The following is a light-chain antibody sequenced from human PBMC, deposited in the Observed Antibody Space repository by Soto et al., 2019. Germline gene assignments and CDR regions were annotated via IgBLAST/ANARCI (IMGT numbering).Light chain of an antibody. J-gene: IGKJ4*01. CDR2: AAS. Sequence: IVMTQSPATLSVSPGDRATLSCRASQSVSSNLAWYQQKPGQAPRLLFDAASTRAPGIPARFSGSGSGTEFTLTISSLQSEDFAVYYCQQYDSWPLLFGGGTKVEIK. CDR1: QSVSSN. CDR3: QQYDSWPLL. V-gene: IGKV3-15*01.